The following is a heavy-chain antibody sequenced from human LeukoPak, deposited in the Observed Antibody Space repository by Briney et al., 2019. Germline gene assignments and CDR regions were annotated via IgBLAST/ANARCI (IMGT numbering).Heavy chain of an antibody. V-gene: IGHV3-9*01. Sequence: GGSLRLSCAATGFTFNDYTMHWVRQVPGKGLEWVSGISWNSDSIGYMDSVKGRFTISRDNAKNSLYLQMNSLRAEDTAFYYCAKGGFNYGWENFDFWGQGTLVIVSS. CDR1: GFTFNDYT. CDR3: AKGGFNYGWENFDF. J-gene: IGHJ4*02. CDR2: ISWNSDSI. D-gene: IGHD5-18*01.